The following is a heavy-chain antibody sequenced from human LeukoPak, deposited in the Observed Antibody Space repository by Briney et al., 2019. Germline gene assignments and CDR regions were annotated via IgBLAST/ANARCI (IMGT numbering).Heavy chain of an antibody. J-gene: IGHJ4*02. CDR2: IKYDGSEK. V-gene: IGHV3-7*01. CDR1: GFTFSSYW. Sequence: GGSLRLSCAASGFTFSSYWMSWVRQAPGKRLEWVANIKYDGSEKYYVDSVEGRFTISRDNARNSVHLQMNSLRVEDTAVYYCVRDGGRGWHFDYWGQGTLVTVSS. CDR3: VRDGGRGWHFDY. D-gene: IGHD6-19*01.